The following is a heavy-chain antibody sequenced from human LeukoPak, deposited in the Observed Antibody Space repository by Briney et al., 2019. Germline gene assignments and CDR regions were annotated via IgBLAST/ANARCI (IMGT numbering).Heavy chain of an antibody. CDR3: AKKYSTGLDP. V-gene: IGHV3-23*01. CDR2: INGSGGST. J-gene: IGHJ5*02. D-gene: IGHD1-26*01. CDR1: GFTFGSYA. Sequence: GGSLRLSCAASGFTFGSYAMSWVRQAPGKGLEWVSDINGSGGSTYYTDSVKGRFTISRDNSKNTLYLQMNSLRAEDTAIYYYAKKYSTGLDPWGQGTLVTVSS.